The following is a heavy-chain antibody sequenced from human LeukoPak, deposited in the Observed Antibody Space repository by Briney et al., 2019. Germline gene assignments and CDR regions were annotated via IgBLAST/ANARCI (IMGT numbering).Heavy chain of an antibody. V-gene: IGHV1-2*02. CDR2: INPNSGGT. J-gene: IGHJ4*02. CDR3: ARDYDILTGYYPLDY. D-gene: IGHD3-9*01. CDR1: GYTFTGYY. Sequence: GASVKVSCKASGYTFTGYYMHWVRQAPGQGLEWMGWINPNSGGTNYAQKFQGRVTMTRDTSISTAYMELSRLRSDDTAVYYCARDYDILTGYYPLDYWGQGTLVTVFS.